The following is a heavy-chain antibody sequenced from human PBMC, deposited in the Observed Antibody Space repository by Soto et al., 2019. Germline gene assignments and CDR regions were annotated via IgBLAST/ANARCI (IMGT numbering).Heavy chain of an antibody. J-gene: IGHJ4*02. Sequence: SLRLSCAASGFTFSSYAMSWVRQAPGRGLEWVSIISGNGGSTYYAASVKGRFTISRDNTKNTLYLQMDSLTAEDTAVYYCAKGSEFSNSYTLDFDFWGQGALVTVSS. CDR3: AKGSEFSNSYTLDFDF. D-gene: IGHD6-6*01. CDR2: ISGNGGST. CDR1: GFTFSSYA. V-gene: IGHV3-23*01.